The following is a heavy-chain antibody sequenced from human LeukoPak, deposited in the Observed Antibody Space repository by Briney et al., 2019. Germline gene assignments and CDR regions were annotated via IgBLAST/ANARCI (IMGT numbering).Heavy chain of an antibody. CDR1: GYNFISYG. J-gene: IGHJ5*02. CDR3: ARAGVLRYFDWSTPNNWFDP. D-gene: IGHD3-9*01. V-gene: IGHV1-18*01. Sequence: EASVKVSCKASGYNFISYGISWVRQAPGQGLEWMGWISAYNGNTNYAQKLQGRVTMTTDTSTSTAYMELRSLRSDDTAVYYCARAGVLRYFDWSTPNNWFDPWGQGTLVTVSS. CDR2: ISAYNGNT.